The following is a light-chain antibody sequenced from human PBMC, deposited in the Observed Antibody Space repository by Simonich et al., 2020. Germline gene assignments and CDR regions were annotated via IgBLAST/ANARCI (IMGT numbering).Light chain of an antibody. CDR2: DVS. J-gene: IGLJ2*01. CDR1: SSNIGAGSD. Sequence: QSVLTQPPSVSGAPGQRVTISCTGSSSNIGAGSDVHWYQQHPGKAPKLMVYDVSKRPSGVSNRFSGSKSGNTASLTISGLQAEDEADYYCSSYTSSSTLVFGGGTKLTVI. V-gene: IGLV2-14*01. CDR3: SSYTSSSTLV.